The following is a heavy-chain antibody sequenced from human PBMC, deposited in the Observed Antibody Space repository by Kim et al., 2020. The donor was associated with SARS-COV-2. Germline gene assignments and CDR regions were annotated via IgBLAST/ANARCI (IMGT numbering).Heavy chain of an antibody. V-gene: IGHV4-39*01. Sequence: SETLSLTCTVSGGSISSSSYYWGWIRQPPGKGLEWIGSIYYSGSTYYNPSLKSRVTISVDTSKNQFSLKLSSVTAADTAVYYCARRASGGDSDYYYYGM. CDR1: GGSISSSSYY. J-gene: IGHJ6*01. CDR2: IYYSGST. CDR3: ARRASGGDSDYYYYGM. D-gene: IGHD2-21*02.